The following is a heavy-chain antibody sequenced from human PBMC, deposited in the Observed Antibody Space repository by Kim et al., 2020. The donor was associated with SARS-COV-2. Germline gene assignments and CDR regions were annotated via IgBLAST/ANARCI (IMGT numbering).Heavy chain of an antibody. V-gene: IGHV1-18*01. D-gene: IGHD2-2*01. CDR3: ARDVCSSTSCYRGANWFDP. CDR2: ISAYNGNT. CDR1: GYTFTSYG. J-gene: IGHJ5*02. Sequence: ASVKVSCKASGYTFTSYGISWVRQAPGQGLEWMGWISAYNGNTNYAQKLQGRVTMTTDTSTSTAYMELRSLRSDDTAVYYCARDVCSSTSCYRGANWFDPWGQGTLVTVSS.